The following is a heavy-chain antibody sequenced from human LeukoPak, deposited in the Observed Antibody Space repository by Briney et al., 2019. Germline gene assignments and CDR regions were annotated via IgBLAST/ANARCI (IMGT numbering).Heavy chain of an antibody. J-gene: IGHJ4*02. CDR2: IYHSGST. CDR3: ARGGIAARLIDY. D-gene: IGHD6-6*01. CDR1: GYSISSGYY. V-gene: IGHV4-38-2*02. Sequence: SETLSLTCTVSGYSISSGYYWGWIRQPPGKGLEWMGSIYHSGSTYYNPSLKSRVTTSVETSKNQFSLKLSSVTAADTAVYYCARGGIAARLIDYWGQGTLVTVSS.